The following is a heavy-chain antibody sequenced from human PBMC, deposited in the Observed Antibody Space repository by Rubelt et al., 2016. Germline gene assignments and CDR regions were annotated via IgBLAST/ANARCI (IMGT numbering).Heavy chain of an antibody. J-gene: IGHJ4*02. CDR3: ARGGGITPWGKYYFDY. V-gene: IGHV4-39*07. CDR2: IYYSGST. D-gene: IGHD3-16*01. Sequence: QLQLQESGPGLVKPSETLSLTCTVSGGSISSSSYYWGWIRQPPGKGLEWIGSIYYSGSTYYNPSLKSRVTISVDTSKNQFSLKLSSVTAADTAVYYCARGGGITPWGKYYFDYWGQGTLVTVSS. CDR1: GGSISSSSYY.